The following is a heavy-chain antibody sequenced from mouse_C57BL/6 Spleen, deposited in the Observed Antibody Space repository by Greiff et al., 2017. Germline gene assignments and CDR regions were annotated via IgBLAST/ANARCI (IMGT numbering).Heavy chain of an antibody. D-gene: IGHD1-1*01. CDR1: GYTFTSYW. CDR2: IYPGSGST. V-gene: IGHV1-55*01. Sequence: QVQLQQPGAELVKPGASVKMSCKASGYTFTSYWITWVKQRPGQGLEWIGDIYPGSGSTNYNEKFKSKATLTVDTSSSTAYMQRSSLTSEDSAVYYCARFRYGSSGYFDVWGTGTTVTVSS. CDR3: ARFRYGSSGYFDV. J-gene: IGHJ1*03.